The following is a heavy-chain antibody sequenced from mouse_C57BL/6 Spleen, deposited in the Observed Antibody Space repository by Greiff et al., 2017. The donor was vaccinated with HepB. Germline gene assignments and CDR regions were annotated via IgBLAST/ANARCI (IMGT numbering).Heavy chain of an antibody. CDR3: ARKGITTVGAMDY. V-gene: IGHV1-22*01. CDR1: GYTFTDYN. CDR2: INPNNGGT. Sequence: EVQLQQSGPELVKPGASVKMSCKASGYTFTDYNMHWVKQSHGKSLEWIGYINPNNGGTSYNQKFKGKATLTVNKSSSTAYMELRSLTSEDSAVYYCARKGITTVGAMDYWGQGTSVTVSS. D-gene: IGHD1-1*01. J-gene: IGHJ4*01.